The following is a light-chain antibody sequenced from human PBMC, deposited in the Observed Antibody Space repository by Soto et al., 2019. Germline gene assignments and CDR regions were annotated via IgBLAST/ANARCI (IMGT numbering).Light chain of an antibody. Sequence: EEVMTQLVVTLSGTPEERVTLSCRASQSVGTKLAWYQQKPGTAPRLLIYAASTRARDIPARLRGRGSGPAFTHTLRTLQSEDSAVYYCQQCYDGPPDSSGEGTKPAIK. V-gene: IGKV3-15*01. J-gene: IGKJ2*03. CDR2: AAS. CDR3: QQCYDGPPDS. CDR1: QSVGTK.